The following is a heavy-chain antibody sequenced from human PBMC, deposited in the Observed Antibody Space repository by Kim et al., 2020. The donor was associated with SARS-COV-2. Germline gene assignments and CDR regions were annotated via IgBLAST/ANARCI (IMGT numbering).Heavy chain of an antibody. CDR3: ATERQIWLEDSFDI. CDR2: ISYDGSKK. V-gene: IGHV3-30*03. D-gene: IGHD5-18*01. Sequence: GGSLRLSCAASGFTFSSYGMHWVRQAPGKGLEWVAVISYDGSKKYYADSVKGRFTISRDDSKNTLYLQMNSLRAEDTAVYYCATERQIWLEDSFDIWGQGTMVTVSS. J-gene: IGHJ3*02. CDR1: GFTFSSYG.